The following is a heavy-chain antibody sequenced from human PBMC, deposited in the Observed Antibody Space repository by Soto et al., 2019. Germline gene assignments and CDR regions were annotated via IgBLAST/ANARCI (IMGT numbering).Heavy chain of an antibody. V-gene: IGHV1-18*01. Sequence: QVQLVQSGAEVRKPGASVKVSCKASGYTFTSYGLTWVRQAPGQGLEWMGWISAHNGNTNYTQKLQGRVTMTTDTSTSTAYMELRSLRSDDTAVYYCASSREGGSGRYFDYWGQGTLVTVSS. D-gene: IGHD1-26*01. J-gene: IGHJ4*02. CDR2: ISAHNGNT. CDR3: ASSREGGSGRYFDY. CDR1: GYTFTSYG.